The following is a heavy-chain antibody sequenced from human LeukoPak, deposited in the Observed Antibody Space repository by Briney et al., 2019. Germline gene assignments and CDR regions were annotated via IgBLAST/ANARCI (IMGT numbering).Heavy chain of an antibody. J-gene: IGHJ6*02. V-gene: IGHV3-7*03. CDR1: RFSFSTYA. Sequence: GGSLRLSCAASRFSFSTYAMTWVRQVPGKGLEWVATIKQDGGERYYVDSVEGRFTISRDNGKTSVYLQMNSLRADDTAVYYCARSRAAVVMGELIPSFYYGMDVWGQGTTVTVSS. CDR3: ARSRAAVVMGELIPSFYYGMDV. D-gene: IGHD3-16*01. CDR2: IKQDGGER.